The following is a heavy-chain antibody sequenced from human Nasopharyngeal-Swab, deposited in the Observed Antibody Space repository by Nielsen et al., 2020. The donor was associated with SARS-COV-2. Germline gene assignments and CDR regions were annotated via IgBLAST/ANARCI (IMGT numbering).Heavy chain of an antibody. CDR3: ARESRDDYGDYPLLYYYFYGMDV. V-gene: IGHV3-48*04. CDR2: ISSSSGIR. J-gene: IGHJ6*02. D-gene: IGHD4-17*01. Sequence: GREAPGKGLEWVSYISSSSGIRYYADSVKGRFSISRDNAKNSLYLQMNSLRVEDTAVYYCARESRDDYGDYPLLYYYFYGMDVWGQGTTVTVSS.